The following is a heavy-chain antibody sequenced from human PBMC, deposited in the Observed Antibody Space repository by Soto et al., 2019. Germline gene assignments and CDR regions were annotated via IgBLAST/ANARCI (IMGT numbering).Heavy chain of an antibody. CDR3: ARGASTVVNPHSWYFAL. CDR1: GGTFSSYA. V-gene: IGHV1-69*12. J-gene: IGHJ2*01. Sequence: QVQLVQSGAEVKKPGSSVKVSCKASGGTFSSYAISWVRQAPGQGLEWMGGIIPIFGTANYAQKFQGRVTIPAGESPRTAYMELRRVRSEDTGVYYCARGASTVVNPHSWYFALWGRGTLVTVSS. D-gene: IGHD2-21*01. CDR2: IIPIFGTA.